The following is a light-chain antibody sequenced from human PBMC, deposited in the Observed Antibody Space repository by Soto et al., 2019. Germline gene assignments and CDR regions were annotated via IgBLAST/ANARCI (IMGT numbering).Light chain of an antibody. CDR3: QQYGTSPPIT. Sequence: IVMTQSPATLSVSPGERATLSCRASQSVSSNLAWHQQKPGQAPRILMYDASTRATGIPDRFSGSGSGRDFSLTINRLEPEDSAVYYCQQYGTSPPITFGQGTRLEI. J-gene: IGKJ5*01. V-gene: IGKV3-20*01. CDR1: QSVSSN. CDR2: DAS.